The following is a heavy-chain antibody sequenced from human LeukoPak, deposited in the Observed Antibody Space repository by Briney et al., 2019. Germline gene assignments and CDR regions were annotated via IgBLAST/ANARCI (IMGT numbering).Heavy chain of an antibody. V-gene: IGHV1-18*01. D-gene: IGHD3-22*01. Sequence: ASVKVSCKASGYTFTSYGISWVRQAPGLGLEWMGWISAYNGNTNYAQKLQGRVTMTTDTSTSTAYMELRSLRSDDTAVYYCARDMVGLTYYYDSSHAFDIWGQGTMVTVSS. CDR3: ARDMVGLTYYYDSSHAFDI. J-gene: IGHJ3*02. CDR2: ISAYNGNT. CDR1: GYTFTSYG.